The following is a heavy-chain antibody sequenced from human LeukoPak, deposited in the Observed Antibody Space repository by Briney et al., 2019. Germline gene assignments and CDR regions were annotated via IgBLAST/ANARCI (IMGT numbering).Heavy chain of an antibody. D-gene: IGHD6-19*01. Sequence: GGSLRLSCAASGFTFSSYAMSWVRQAPGKGLEWVAVISYDGSNKYYADSVKGRFTISRDNSKNTLYLQMNSLRAEDTAVYYCAKDPIPYSSGLYYFDYWGQGTLVTVSS. CDR2: ISYDGSNK. CDR3: AKDPIPYSSGLYYFDY. J-gene: IGHJ4*02. V-gene: IGHV3-30*18. CDR1: GFTFSSYA.